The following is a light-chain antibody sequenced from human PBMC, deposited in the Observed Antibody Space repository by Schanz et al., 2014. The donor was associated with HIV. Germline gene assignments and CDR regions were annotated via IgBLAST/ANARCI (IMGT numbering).Light chain of an antibody. CDR2: DVS. J-gene: IGLJ2*01. V-gene: IGLV2-14*03. CDR3: SSYTSSGTVV. CDR1: SGFVISYDY. Sequence: QSALTQPASVSGSPGQSITISCTGTSGFVISYDYVSWYQQHPGKAPKLMMYDVSNRPSGVSNRFSGSKSGNTASLTISGLQAEDEADYYCSSYTSSGTVVFGGGTKLTVL.